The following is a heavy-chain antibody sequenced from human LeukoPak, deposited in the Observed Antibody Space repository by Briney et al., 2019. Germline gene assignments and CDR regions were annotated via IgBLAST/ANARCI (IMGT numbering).Heavy chain of an antibody. CDR2: ISSSGSTI. V-gene: IGHV3-11*04. D-gene: IGHD6-13*01. CDR1: GFTFSDYY. CDR3: ARSISGTDMDV. J-gene: IGHJ6*03. Sequence: GGSLRLSCAAAGFTFSDYYMSWIRQAPGKRLEWVSYISSSGSTIYYADSVKGRFTISRDNAKNSLYLQMNSLRAEDTAVYYCARSISGTDMDVWGKGTTVTVSS.